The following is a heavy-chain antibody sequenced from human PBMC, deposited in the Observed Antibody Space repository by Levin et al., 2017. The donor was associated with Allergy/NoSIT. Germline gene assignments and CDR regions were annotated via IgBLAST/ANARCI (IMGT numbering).Heavy chain of an antibody. CDR1: GGSFSGYY. CDR3: ARGRGLRFLEWLGLYYFDY. D-gene: IGHD3-3*01. J-gene: IGHJ4*02. V-gene: IGHV4-34*01. CDR2: INHSGST. Sequence: SQTLSLTCAVYGGSFSGYYWSWIRQPPGKGLEWIGEINHSGSTNYNPSLKSRVTISVDTSKNQFSLKLSSVTAADTAVYYCARGRGLRFLEWLGLYYFDYWGQGTLVTVSS.